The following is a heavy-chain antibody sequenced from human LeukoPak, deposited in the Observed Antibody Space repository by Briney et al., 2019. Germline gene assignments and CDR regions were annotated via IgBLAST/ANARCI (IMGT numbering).Heavy chain of an antibody. J-gene: IGHJ4*02. CDR2: INPNTGGT. D-gene: IGHD3-10*01. CDR1: GYTFTRFY. V-gene: IGHV1-2*02. Sequence: ASVWVSCKTSGYTFTRFYVHWVRQAPGQGLEWMGWINPNTGGTNFAQRFQGRVTMTTDTSISTAYMDLRRLTSDDTAIYFCAREGDFNGSGRGDSWGQGTLIRVSS. CDR3: AREGDFNGSGRGDS.